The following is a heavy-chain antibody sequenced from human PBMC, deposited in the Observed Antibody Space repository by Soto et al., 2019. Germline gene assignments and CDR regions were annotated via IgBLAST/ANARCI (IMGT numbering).Heavy chain of an antibody. CDR1: GFTFSSYA. J-gene: IGHJ4*02. Sequence: GGSLRLSCAASGFTFSSYAMSWVRQAPGKGLEWVSAISGSGGSTYYADSVKGRFTISRDNSKNTLYLQMNSLRAEDTAVYYCAKARRRDYYDSSGLIFAYWGQGTLVTVDS. V-gene: IGHV3-23*01. CDR2: ISGSGGST. CDR3: AKARRRDYYDSSGLIFAY. D-gene: IGHD3-22*01.